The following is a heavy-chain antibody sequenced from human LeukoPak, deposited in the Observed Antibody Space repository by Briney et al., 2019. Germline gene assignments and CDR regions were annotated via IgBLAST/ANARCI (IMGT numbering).Heavy chain of an antibody. Sequence: GGSLRLSCAASGFTFSSYSMNWVRRAPGKGLEWVSSISSSSSYIYYAGSVKGRFTISRDNAKNSLYLQMNSLRAEDTAVYYCARIRVDAFDIWGQGTMVTVSS. CDR2: ISSSSSYI. CDR3: ARIRVDAFDI. D-gene: IGHD6-13*01. J-gene: IGHJ3*02. V-gene: IGHV3-21*01. CDR1: GFTFSSYS.